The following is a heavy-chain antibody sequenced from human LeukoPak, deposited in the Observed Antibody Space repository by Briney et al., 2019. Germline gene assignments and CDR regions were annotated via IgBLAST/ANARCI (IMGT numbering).Heavy chain of an antibody. V-gene: IGHV3-48*02. D-gene: IGHD1-26*01. CDR2: ISSGSRII. CDR3: ARNPAGIGDY. CDR1: GFTFSTYN. J-gene: IGHJ4*02. Sequence: GGSLRLFCAASGFTFSTYNMNWVRQAPGKGLEWVSFISSGSRIIYYADSVKGRFTVSRDNAKNSLYLQMNSLRDEDTAVYYCARNPAGIGDYWGQGTLVTVSS.